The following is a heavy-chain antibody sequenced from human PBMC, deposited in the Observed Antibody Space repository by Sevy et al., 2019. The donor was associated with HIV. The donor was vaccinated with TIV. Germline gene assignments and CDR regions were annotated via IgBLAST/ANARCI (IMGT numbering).Heavy chain of an antibody. CDR3: ERDPDILSGYPSHYFDY. J-gene: IGHJ4*02. CDR2: IKEDGSQK. Sequence: GGSLRLSCAASGFSFSKYWMSWVRQAPGKGLEWVANIKEDGSQKNYLESVKGRFTISRDNAKNLLYLQMNNRRADDTAVYYCERDPDILSGYPSHYFDYWGQGTLVTVSS. CDR1: GFSFSKYW. V-gene: IGHV3-7*01. D-gene: IGHD3-9*01.